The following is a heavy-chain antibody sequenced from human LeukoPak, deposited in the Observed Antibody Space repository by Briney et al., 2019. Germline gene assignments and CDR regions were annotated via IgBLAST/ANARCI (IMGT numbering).Heavy chain of an antibody. D-gene: IGHD4-17*01. CDR1: GGSLSSDDYY. Sequence: SDTLSLTCTVSGGSLSSDDYYWTWMRQPAGKGPEWIGRVRTSGTNDFNPSLKTRVPISLDTSKNHFSLTLTSVTAADTAVYYCARGFTFGHGAMFDYWGQGTLVSVSP. CDR2: VRTSGTN. J-gene: IGHJ4*02. V-gene: IGHV4-61*02. CDR3: ARGFTFGHGAMFDY.